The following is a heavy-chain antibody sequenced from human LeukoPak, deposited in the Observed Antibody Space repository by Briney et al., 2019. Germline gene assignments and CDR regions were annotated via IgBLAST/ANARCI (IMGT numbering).Heavy chain of an antibody. CDR2: IIPIFGIA. CDR3: ARRSLFEGGYCFDY. D-gene: IGHD2-21*01. V-gene: IGHV1-69*13. CDR1: GGTFSSYA. J-gene: IGHJ4*02. Sequence: ASVKVSCKASGGTFSSYAISWVRQAPGQGLEWMGGIIPIFGIANYAQKFQGRVTITAHESTSTAYMELSSLRSEDTAVYYCARRSLFEGGYCFDYWGQGTLVTVSS.